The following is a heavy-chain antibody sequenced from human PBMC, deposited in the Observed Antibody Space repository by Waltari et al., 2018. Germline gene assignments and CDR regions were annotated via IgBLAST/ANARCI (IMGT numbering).Heavy chain of an antibody. Sequence: EVQLVESGGGLVQPGGSLRLSCAASGFTFSSYWMPWVRQAPGKGLVWFSRINGDGGSTSYADSVKGRFTISRDNANKTLYLQMNSLRAEDTAVYYCTRTRYCSTTTCQVDWFDPWGQGTLVTVSS. CDR3: TRTRYCSTTTCQVDWFDP. V-gene: IGHV3-74*01. CDR2: INGDGGST. J-gene: IGHJ5*02. CDR1: GFTFSSYW. D-gene: IGHD2-2*01.